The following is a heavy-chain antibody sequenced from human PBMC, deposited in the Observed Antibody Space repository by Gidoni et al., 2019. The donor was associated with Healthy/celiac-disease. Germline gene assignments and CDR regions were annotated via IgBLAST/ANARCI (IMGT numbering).Heavy chain of an antibody. CDR2: ISGSGGST. D-gene: IGHD3-10*01. CDR3: AKDHAGRFRESPGHDAFDI. Sequence: EVQLLESGGGLVQPGGSLRLSCAAPGFPFSRYAMRWVRQAPGKGLEWVSAISGSGGSTYYADSVKGRFTISRDNSKNTLYLQMNSLRAEDTAVYYCAKDHAGRFRESPGHDAFDIWGQGTMVTVSS. V-gene: IGHV3-23*01. J-gene: IGHJ3*02. CDR1: GFPFSRYA.